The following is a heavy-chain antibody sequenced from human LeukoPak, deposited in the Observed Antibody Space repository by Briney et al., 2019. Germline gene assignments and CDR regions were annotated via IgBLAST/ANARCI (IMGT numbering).Heavy chain of an antibody. CDR2: IKQDGSEK. CDR3: ARDCTKGDFDY. CDR1: GFTFSSYW. Sequence: GGSLRLSCAASGFTFSSYWMSWVRQAPEKGLEWVANIKQDGSEKYYVDSVKGRFTISRDNAKNSLYLQMNSLRAEDTAVYYCARDCTKGDFDYWGQGTLVTVSS. V-gene: IGHV3-7*01. J-gene: IGHJ4*02.